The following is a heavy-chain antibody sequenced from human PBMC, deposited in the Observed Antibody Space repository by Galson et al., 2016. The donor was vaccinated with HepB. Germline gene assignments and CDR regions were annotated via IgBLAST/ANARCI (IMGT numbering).Heavy chain of an antibody. CDR3: AKDVAVAGHGEYFDY. V-gene: IGHV3-23*01. J-gene: IGHJ4*02. CDR1: GFTFMRDV. Sequence: SLRLSCAASGFTFMRDVMSWVRQAPGKGLEWGSAINDYGGSTYYADSVKGRFTISRENSKNTLYLQMNSLRAEDTDVYYCAKDVAVAGHGEYFDYWGQGTRVTVSS. CDR2: INDYGGST. D-gene: IGHD6-19*01.